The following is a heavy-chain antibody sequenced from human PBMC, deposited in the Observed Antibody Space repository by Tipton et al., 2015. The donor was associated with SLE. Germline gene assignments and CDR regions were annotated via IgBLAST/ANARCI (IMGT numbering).Heavy chain of an antibody. CDR1: GFTFSSYG. D-gene: IGHD5-12*01. CDR2: IWYDGSNK. V-gene: IGHV3-33*06. CDR3: AKDYLDIVATGAFDI. J-gene: IGHJ3*02. Sequence: SLRLSCAASGFTFSSYGMHWVRQAPGKGLEWVAVIWYDGSNKYYADSVKGRFTISRDNSKNTLYLQMNSLRAEDTAVYYCAKDYLDIVATGAFDIWGQGTMVTVSS.